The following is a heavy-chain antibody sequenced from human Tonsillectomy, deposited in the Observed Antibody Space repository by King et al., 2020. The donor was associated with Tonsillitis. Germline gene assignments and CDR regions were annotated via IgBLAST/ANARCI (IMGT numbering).Heavy chain of an antibody. CDR1: GDSTSISRSSY. D-gene: IGHD1-26*01. V-gene: IGHV4-39*07. CDR2: IQDTGNS. Sequence: QLQESGPGQVKPSETLSLTCTVFGDSTSISRSSYWGWIRQPPGKGLEWIASIQDTGNSFFNPSLKSRVPISLDTSKQHFSLKMTSLTAADTAVYYCARPFSGSYSAFDYWGLGTLVTVSS. J-gene: IGHJ4*02. CDR3: ARPFSGSYSAFDY.